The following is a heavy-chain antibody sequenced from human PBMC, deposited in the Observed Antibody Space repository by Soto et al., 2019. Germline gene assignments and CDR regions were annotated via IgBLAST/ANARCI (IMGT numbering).Heavy chain of an antibody. Sequence: GASVKVSCKASGYTFTVYYMHCVRQAPLQWLEWMGCINPNSGGTNYAQKFQGRVTMTRDTSISTAYMELSRLRSDDTAVYYCARDTPRGYCSSTSCYRFYGMDVWGQGTTVTV. CDR2: INPNSGGT. CDR3: ARDTPRGYCSSTSCYRFYGMDV. J-gene: IGHJ6*02. CDR1: GYTFTVYY. V-gene: IGHV1-2*02. D-gene: IGHD2-2*01.